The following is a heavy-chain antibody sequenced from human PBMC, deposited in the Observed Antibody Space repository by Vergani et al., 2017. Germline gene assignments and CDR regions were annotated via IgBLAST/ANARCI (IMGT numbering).Heavy chain of an antibody. Sequence: EVQLLESGGGLVQPGGSLRLSCAASGFTFSSYAMSWVRQAPGKGLEWVSAISGSGGSTYYADSVKGRFTISRDNSKNTLYLQMNSLSAEDTAVYYCAKLYCSSTSCYPHNWFDPWGQGTLVTVSS. CDR2: ISGSGGST. CDR3: AKLYCSSTSCYPHNWFDP. D-gene: IGHD2-2*01. J-gene: IGHJ5*02. CDR1: GFTFSSYA. V-gene: IGHV3-23*01.